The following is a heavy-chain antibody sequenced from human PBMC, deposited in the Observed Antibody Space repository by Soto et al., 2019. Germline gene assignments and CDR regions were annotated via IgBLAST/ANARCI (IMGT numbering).Heavy chain of an antibody. V-gene: IGHV3-74*01. J-gene: IGHJ1*01. CDR3: ARDFKDRG. Sequence: EVQVVESGGGLVQPGGSLRLSCVASGFTFSSYWMHWVRQVPGKGLAWISSISSDGSDTRYADSVKGRFTISRDNAKNTLYLQMNSLRSEDTAVFYCARDFKDRGWGQGTLVTVSS. CDR1: GFTFSSYW. CDR2: ISSDGSDT.